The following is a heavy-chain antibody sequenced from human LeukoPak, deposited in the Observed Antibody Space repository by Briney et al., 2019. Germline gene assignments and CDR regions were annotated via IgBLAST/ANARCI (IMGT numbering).Heavy chain of an antibody. CDR2: IYTGGST. V-gene: IGHV4-4*09. CDR3: ARHRWNYYYYMDV. CDR1: GGSISSYY. Sequence: PSETLSLTCTVSGGSISSYYWSWIRQPPGKGLEWIGYIYTGGSTNYNPSLKSRVTISVDTSKNQFSLKLSSVTAADTAVYYCARHRWNYYYYMDVWGKGTTVTVSS. D-gene: IGHD1-1*01. J-gene: IGHJ6*03.